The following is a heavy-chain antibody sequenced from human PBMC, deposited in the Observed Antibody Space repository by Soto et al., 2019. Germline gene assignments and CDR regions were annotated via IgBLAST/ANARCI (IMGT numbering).Heavy chain of an antibody. CDR1: GFTFSSYG. D-gene: IGHD1-7*01. CDR2: ISYDGSNK. CDR3: AKSSWNYPGGMDV. J-gene: IGHJ6*02. V-gene: IGHV3-30*18. Sequence: GRSLRLSCAAAGFTFSSYGVQWVRKAPGKGLEWVAVISYDGSNKYYADSVKGRFTISRDNSKNTLYLQMNSLRAEDTAVYYCAKSSWNYPGGMDVWGQGTTVTVSS.